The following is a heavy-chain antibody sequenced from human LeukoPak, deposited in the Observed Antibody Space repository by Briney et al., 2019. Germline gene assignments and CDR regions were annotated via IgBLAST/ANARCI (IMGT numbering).Heavy chain of an antibody. CDR1: GFTFSSYA. CDR2: IYSGGST. CDR3: AKKVVVGATSPYSDFQD. V-gene: IGHV3-23*03. D-gene: IGHD1-26*01. J-gene: IGHJ1*01. Sequence: GGSLRLSCAAPGFTFSSYAMHWVRQAPGKGLEWVSVIYSGGSTYYAGSVKGRFSISRDNSKNTLYLQMNSLRAEDTALYYCAKKVVVGATSPYSDFQDWGQGTLVTVSS.